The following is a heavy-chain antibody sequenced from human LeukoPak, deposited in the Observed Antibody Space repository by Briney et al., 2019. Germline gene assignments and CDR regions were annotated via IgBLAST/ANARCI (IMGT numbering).Heavy chain of an antibody. V-gene: IGHV3-23*01. J-gene: IGHJ6*03. CDR1: GFTFSSYA. CDR2: FSGRGGGT. Sequence: GGSLRLSCAASGFTFSSYAMSWVRQAPGKGLEWVSGFSGRGGGTQYADSVKGRFTISRDNSKNTLYLQMNSLRVEDTAVYYCAKDLRGSSWPTGYYYYMDVWGKGTTVTISS. CDR3: AKDLRGSSWPTGYYYYMDV. D-gene: IGHD6-13*01.